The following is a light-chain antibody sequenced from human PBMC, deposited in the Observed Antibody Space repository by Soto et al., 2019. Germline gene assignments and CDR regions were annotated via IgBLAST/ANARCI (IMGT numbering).Light chain of an antibody. V-gene: IGLV2-8*01. CDR1: SSDVGGYNY. CDR3: SSYAGSNQAVV. CDR2: EVT. J-gene: IGLJ2*01. Sequence: ALTQSPSASGSPGQSVTISCTGTSSDVGGYNYVSWYQQHPGKAPKLMIYEVTKRPSGVPDRFSGSKSGNTASLTVSGLQAEDEAVYYCSSYAGSNQAVVFGGGSMVTV.